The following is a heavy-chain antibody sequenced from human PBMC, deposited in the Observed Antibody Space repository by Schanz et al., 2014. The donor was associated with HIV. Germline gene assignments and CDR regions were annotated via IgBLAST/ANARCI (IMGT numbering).Heavy chain of an antibody. J-gene: IGHJ4*02. V-gene: IGHV3-33*06. Sequence: QVQLVESGGGVVQPGRSLRLSCAASGITFSTSGMHWVRQAPGKGLEWVAVIWYDGSKKYYADSVKGRFAISRDNSKNTVYLQMNSLRGEDSAVYYCAKVGRIYSTTWIDHWGQGTLVTVSS. CDR2: IWYDGSKK. D-gene: IGHD6-13*01. CDR3: AKVGRIYSTTWIDH. CDR1: GITFSTSG.